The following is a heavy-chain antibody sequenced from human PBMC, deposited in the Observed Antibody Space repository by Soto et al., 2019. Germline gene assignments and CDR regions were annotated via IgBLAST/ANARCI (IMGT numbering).Heavy chain of an antibody. D-gene: IGHD2-2*01. CDR3: ARHIRVCSSGTCWSEQYFPP. J-gene: IGHJ1*01. Sequence: ASVKVSCTASGYTFTSYAMHWVRQAPGQRLEWMGWINAGNGNTKYSQKFQSRVTMSVDTSKNQFSLQLTSVTAADTAVYYCARHIRVCSSGTCWSEQYFPPWGQGTLVTVSS. CDR1: GYTFTSYA. CDR2: INAGNGNT. V-gene: IGHV1-3*01.